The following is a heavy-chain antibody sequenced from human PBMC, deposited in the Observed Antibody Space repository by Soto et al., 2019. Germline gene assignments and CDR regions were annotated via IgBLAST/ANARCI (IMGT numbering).Heavy chain of an antibody. V-gene: IGHV3-7*01. CDR2: IKQDGSED. J-gene: IGHJ4*02. CDR3: ARARVVDY. Sequence: PGGSLRLSCAASGFTFSNYWLSLVRQAPGKGLEWVASIKQDGSEDYYLDSVKGRFTISRDNAKNTLYLQMNSLRAEDTAVYYCARARVVDYWGQGTLVTVSS. D-gene: IGHD3-3*01. CDR1: GFTFSNYW.